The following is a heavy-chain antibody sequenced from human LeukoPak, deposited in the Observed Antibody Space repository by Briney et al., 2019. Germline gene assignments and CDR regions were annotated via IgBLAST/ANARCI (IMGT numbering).Heavy chain of an antibody. CDR1: GFTFSSYN. CDR3: ARRATTERGHSYGLDY. CDR2: ISSSSSYI. D-gene: IGHD5-18*01. V-gene: IGHV3-21*01. J-gene: IGHJ4*02. Sequence: GGSLRLSCEVSGFTFSSYNMKWVRQAPGKGLEWVSSISSSSSYIYYADSMTGRFTISRDNAKNSLYLQMNSLRAEDTAMYFCARRATTERGHSYGLDYWGQGILVTVSS.